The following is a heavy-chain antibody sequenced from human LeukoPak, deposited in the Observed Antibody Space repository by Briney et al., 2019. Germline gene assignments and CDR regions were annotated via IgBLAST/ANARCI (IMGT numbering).Heavy chain of an antibody. D-gene: IGHD2-2*01. CDR1: GFTFSSYA. Sequence: HPGGSLRLSCAASGFTFSSYAMHWVRQAPGKGLEWVAVISYDGSNKYYADSVKGRFTISRDNSKNTLYLQMNSLRAEDTAVYYCARDWNLGYCSSTSCYSAFDIWGQGTMVTVSS. J-gene: IGHJ3*02. CDR3: ARDWNLGYCSSTSCYSAFDI. CDR2: ISYDGSNK. V-gene: IGHV3-30-3*01.